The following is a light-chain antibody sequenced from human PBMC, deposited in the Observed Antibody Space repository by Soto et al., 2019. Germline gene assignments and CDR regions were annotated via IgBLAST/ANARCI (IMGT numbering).Light chain of an antibody. CDR2: DAS. CDR1: QSVSSN. Sequence: ENVLTQSPATLSLSPGERATLSCRASQSVSSNLAWYQQKPGQAPRLLIYDASNRATAIPARFSGSGSGTDFTLTISSLQPEDFAVYYCQHYAKSPPYTFGQGTKLEIK. V-gene: IGKV3-11*01. J-gene: IGKJ2*01. CDR3: QHYAKSPPYT.